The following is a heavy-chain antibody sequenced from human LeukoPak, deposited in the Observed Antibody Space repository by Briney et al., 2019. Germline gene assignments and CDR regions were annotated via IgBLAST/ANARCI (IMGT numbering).Heavy chain of an antibody. V-gene: IGHV3-23*01. CDR1: GFTFSSYV. J-gene: IGHJ4*02. D-gene: IGHD5-18*01. Sequence: GGSLRLSCAVSGFTFSSYVMRCLRHAPGKGLEGVSAISGSGSSTYYADSVKGRFTISRDNSKNTLYLQMNSLRAEDTAVYYCVGGYSYGPNLFDYWGQGTLVTVSS. CDR3: VGGYSYGPNLFDY. CDR2: ISGSGSST.